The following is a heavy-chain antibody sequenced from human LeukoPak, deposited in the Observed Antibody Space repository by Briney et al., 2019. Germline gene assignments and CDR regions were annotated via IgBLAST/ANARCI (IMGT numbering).Heavy chain of an antibody. CDR1: GGYISSYY. V-gene: IGHV4-59*08. J-gene: IGHJ6*02. D-gene: IGHD3-3*01. CDR3: ARGGYDFWSGYSSMDV. Sequence: SETLSLTCTVSGGYISSYYWSWIRQPPGKGLEWIGYIYYSGSTNYNPSLKSRVTISVDTSKNQFSQKLSSVTAADTGVYYCARGGYDFWSGYSSMDVWGQGTTVTVSS. CDR2: IYYSGST.